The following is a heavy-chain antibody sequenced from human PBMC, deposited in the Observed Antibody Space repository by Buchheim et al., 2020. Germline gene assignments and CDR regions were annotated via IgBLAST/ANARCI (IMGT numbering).Heavy chain of an antibody. CDR3: AKDQYSY. Sequence: EVFLVESGGHLVQPGGSLRLSCAASGFPFGGYEMNWVRQAPGKGLECIAYISASGGRTYYVDSVKGRFTISRDNSKNTLYLQMNSLRAEDTAVYYCAKDQYSYWGQGTL. V-gene: IGHV3-23*04. D-gene: IGHD2-21*01. CDR2: ISASGGRT. J-gene: IGHJ4*02. CDR1: GFPFGGYE.